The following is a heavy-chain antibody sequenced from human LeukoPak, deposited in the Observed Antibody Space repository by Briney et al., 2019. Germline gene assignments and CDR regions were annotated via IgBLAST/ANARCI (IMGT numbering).Heavy chain of an antibody. CDR3: ARERITGDWFDA. CDR1: GYTFTSYY. Sequence: ASVKVSCKASGYTFTSYYMHWVRQAPGQGLEWMGIINPSGGSTGYAQKFQGRVTMTRDMSTSTVYMELSSLRSEDTAVYYCARERITGDWFDAWGQGTLVTVSS. J-gene: IGHJ5*02. CDR2: INPSGGST. D-gene: IGHD1-14*01. V-gene: IGHV1-46*01.